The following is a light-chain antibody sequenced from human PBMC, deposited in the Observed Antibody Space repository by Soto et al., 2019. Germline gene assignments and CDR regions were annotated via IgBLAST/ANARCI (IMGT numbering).Light chain of an antibody. J-gene: IGLJ3*02. Sequence: QSALTQPASVSGSPGQAITVSCTGSSGDVGTYNLVSWYQQHPGKAPKLIIYGGNKRPSGVSDRFSGSQSGDTASLTSSGLQTEDEADYYCCSYANYNTFVVFGGGTKLTVL. CDR1: SGDVGTYNL. CDR2: GGN. V-gene: IGLV2-23*03. CDR3: CSYANYNTFVV.